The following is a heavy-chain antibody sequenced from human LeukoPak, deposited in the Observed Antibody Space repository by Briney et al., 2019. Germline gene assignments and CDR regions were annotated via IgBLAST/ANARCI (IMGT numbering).Heavy chain of an antibody. Sequence: SVKVSCKASGRTFSSYAISWVRQAPGQGLEWMGGIIPIFGTANYAQKFQGRVTITADESTSTAYMELSSLRSEDTAVYYCARGRDCGGDCYYYYYGMDVWGKGTTVTVSS. CDR1: GRTFSSYA. J-gene: IGHJ6*04. CDR2: IIPIFGTA. V-gene: IGHV1-69*13. CDR3: ARGRDCGGDCYYYYYGMDV. D-gene: IGHD2-21*02.